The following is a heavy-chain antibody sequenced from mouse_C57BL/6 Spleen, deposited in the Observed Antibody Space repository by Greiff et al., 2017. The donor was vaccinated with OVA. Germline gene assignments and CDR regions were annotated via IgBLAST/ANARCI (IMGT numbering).Heavy chain of an antibody. V-gene: IGHV5-9-1*02. J-gene: IGHJ2*01. CDR2: ISSGGDYI. D-gene: IGHD2-12*01. CDR1: GFTFSSYA. CDR3: TIEGGIVYFDD. Sequence: EVMLVESGAGLVKPGGSLKLSCAASGFTFSSYAMSWVRQTPEKRLEWVAYISSGGDYIYYADTVKGRFTISRDNARNTLYLQMSRLKSEDTAMYYCTIEGGIVYFDDWGQGTTLTVSS.